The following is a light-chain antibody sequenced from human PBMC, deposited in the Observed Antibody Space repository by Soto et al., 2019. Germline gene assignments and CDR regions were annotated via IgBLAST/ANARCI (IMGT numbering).Light chain of an antibody. CDR1: QDISSY. V-gene: IGKV1-9*01. J-gene: IGKJ4*01. CDR3: LELNNYPLT. Sequence: IQLTQSPSSLSASVGDRVTITCRASQDISSYLAWYQQKPGEAPKLLIYAASTLQSGVPSRFSGSGSGTDFTLTISSLQPEDFATYYCLELNNYPLTFGGGTKVEIK. CDR2: AAS.